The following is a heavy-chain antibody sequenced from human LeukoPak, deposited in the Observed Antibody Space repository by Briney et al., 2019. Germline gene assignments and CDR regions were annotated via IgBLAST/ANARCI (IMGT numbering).Heavy chain of an antibody. CDR3: ARDLTYYGDYVGHAFDI. V-gene: IGHV3-23*01. J-gene: IGHJ3*02. D-gene: IGHD4-17*01. Sequence: GGSLRLSCAASGFTFSSYAMSWVRHAPGKGLGWVSAISGSGGSTYYADSVKGRCTISRDNSKNTLYLKMNSLRAEDTAVYYCARDLTYYGDYVGHAFDIWGQGTMVTVSS. CDR2: ISGSGGST. CDR1: GFTFSSYA.